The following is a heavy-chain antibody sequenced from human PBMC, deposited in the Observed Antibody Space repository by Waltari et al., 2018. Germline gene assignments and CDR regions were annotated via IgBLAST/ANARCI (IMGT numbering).Heavy chain of an antibody. CDR3: TTLRQWSFDY. CDR1: GLTFNNAW. J-gene: IGHJ4*02. D-gene: IGHD6-19*01. Sequence: ELQLVESGRGLVRPGGSFRPSWAAPGLTFNNAWMNWVRQAPGKGLEWVGRIKSKTDGGTIDCAAPVKGRFTISRDDSKNTLFLQMNSLKSEDTAVYYCTTLRQWSFDYWGQGALVTVSS. CDR2: IKSKTDGGTI. V-gene: IGHV3-15*07.